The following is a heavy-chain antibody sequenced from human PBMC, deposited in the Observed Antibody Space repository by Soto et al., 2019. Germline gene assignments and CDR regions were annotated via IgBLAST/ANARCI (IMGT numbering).Heavy chain of an antibody. CDR3: AREDYDSSGPFGFYGMDV. Sequence: QVQLVESGGGVVQPGRSLRLSCAASGFTFSSYAMHWVRQAPGKGLEWVAVISYDGSNKYYADSEKGRFTISRDNSKNTLYLQMNSLRAEDTAVYYCAREDYDSSGPFGFYGMDVW. CDR2: ISYDGSNK. V-gene: IGHV3-30-3*01. J-gene: IGHJ6*01. D-gene: IGHD3-22*01. CDR1: GFTFSSYA.